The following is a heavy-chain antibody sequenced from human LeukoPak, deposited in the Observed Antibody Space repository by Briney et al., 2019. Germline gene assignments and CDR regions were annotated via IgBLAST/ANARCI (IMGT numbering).Heavy chain of an antibody. Sequence: PGGSLRLSCAASGFSFRSYAMSWVRQAPGKGLEWVSGISDSGGSTYYADSVKGRFTISRDNSKNTVYLQMDSLRAEDTAVYYCAKDAAGSSWPYYFDCWGQGTLVTVSS. CDR1: GFSFRSYA. V-gene: IGHV3-23*01. CDR3: AKDAAGSSWPYYFDC. CDR2: ISDSGGST. J-gene: IGHJ4*02. D-gene: IGHD6-13*01.